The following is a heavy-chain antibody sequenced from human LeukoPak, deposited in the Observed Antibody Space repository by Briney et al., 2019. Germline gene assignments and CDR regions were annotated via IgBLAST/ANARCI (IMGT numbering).Heavy chain of an antibody. J-gene: IGHJ4*02. CDR1: GFTFSSYA. D-gene: IGHD6-19*01. V-gene: IGHV3-23*01. CDR2: ISGSGGST. Sequence: GGSLRLSCTASGFTFSSYAMSWVRQAPGKGLEWVSAISGSGGSTYYADSVKGRFTISRDNSKNTLYLQMNSLRAEDTAVYYCAKDYSGWRGYFDYWGQGTLVTVSS. CDR3: AKDYSGWRGYFDY.